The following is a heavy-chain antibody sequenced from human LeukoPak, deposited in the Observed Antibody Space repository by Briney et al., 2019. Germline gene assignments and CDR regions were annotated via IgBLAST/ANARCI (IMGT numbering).Heavy chain of an antibody. J-gene: IGHJ6*03. D-gene: IGHD2-15*01. CDR3: GRDALVGYFSYYYMDV. CDR2: ISNSGST. CDR1: GGSISSHY. V-gene: IGHV4-59*11. Sequence: PSETLSLTCTVSGGSISSHYWTWIRQSPVKGLEWIGDISNSGSTSYNPSLKSRVNISIDKSKKQSSLKLSSVTAADTAVYYCGRDALVGYFSYYYMDVWGKGTTVTVSS.